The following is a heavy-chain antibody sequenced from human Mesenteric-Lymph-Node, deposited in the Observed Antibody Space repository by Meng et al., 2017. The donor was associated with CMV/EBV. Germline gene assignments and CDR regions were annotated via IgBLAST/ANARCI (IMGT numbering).Heavy chain of an antibody. D-gene: IGHD3-22*01. V-gene: IGHV3-23*01. CDR2: ISGSGGST. CDR3: AKYQVVINSAYYYYGMDV. Sequence: GGSLRLSCAASGFTFSSYAMSWVRQAPGKGLEWVSAISGSGGSTYYADSVKGRFTISRDNSKNTLYLQMNSLRAEDTAVYYCAKYQVVINSAYYYYGMDVWGQGTTVTVSS. J-gene: IGHJ6*02. CDR1: GFTFSSYA.